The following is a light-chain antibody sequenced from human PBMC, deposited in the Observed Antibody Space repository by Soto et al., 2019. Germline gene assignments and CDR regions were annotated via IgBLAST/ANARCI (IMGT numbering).Light chain of an antibody. V-gene: IGLV2-14*03. CDR3: SSWTSGATYD. CDR2: DVN. CDR1: SSDVGAYYY. Sequence: QSVLTQPASVSGSPGQSITISCAGTSSDVGAYYYVSWYQHHPGKAPKLMIYDVNNRPSGDSNRFSGSKSGNTASLPISGLQAEDEADYYCSSWTSGATYDFGSGTKVTVL. J-gene: IGLJ1*01.